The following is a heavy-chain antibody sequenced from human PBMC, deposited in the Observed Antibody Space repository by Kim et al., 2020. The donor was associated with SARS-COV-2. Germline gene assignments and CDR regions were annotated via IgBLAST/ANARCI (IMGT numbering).Heavy chain of an antibody. D-gene: IGHD6-19*01. V-gene: IGHV4-39*01. J-gene: IGHJ4*02. CDR2: IYYSGST. CDR1: GGSISSSSYY. Sequence: SETLSLTCTVSGGSISSSSYYWGWIRQPPGKGLEWIGSIYYSGSTYYNPSLKSRVTISVDTSKNQFSLKLSSVTAADTAVYYCARLRGPWRALSIAVAGLFDYWGQGNLVTVSS. CDR3: ARLRGPWRALSIAVAGLFDY.